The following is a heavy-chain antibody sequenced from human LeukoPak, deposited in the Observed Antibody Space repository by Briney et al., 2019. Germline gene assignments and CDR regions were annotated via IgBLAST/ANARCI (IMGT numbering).Heavy chain of an antibody. CDR1: GFIVSSNY. CDR2: IYSGDST. D-gene: IGHD5-18*01. J-gene: IGHJ4*02. Sequence: GGSLRLSCAASGFIVSSNYMSWVRQAPGKGLEWVSVIYSGDSTYYADSVRGRFTISRDNSKNTLYLQMNSLRAEDTAIYYCMTAAGYNFGQYWGQGTLVTVSS. V-gene: IGHV3-53*01. CDR3: MTAAGYNFGQY.